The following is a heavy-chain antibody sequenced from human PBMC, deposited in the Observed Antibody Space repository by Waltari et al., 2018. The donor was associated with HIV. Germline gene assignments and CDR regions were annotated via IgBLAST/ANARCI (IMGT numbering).Heavy chain of an antibody. CDR3: ARHRSARSAVDI. J-gene: IGHJ3*02. CDR2: IDPSDSYT. V-gene: IGHV5-10-1*01. CDR1: GYGFTSYW. D-gene: IGHD6-6*01. Sequence: EVQLVQSGSEVKKPGESLRISCKGHGYGFTSYWISLVQQMPGKGLEWRGRIDPSDSYTNYSPSFQGHVTISADKSISTAYLQWSSLKASDTAMYYCARHRSARSAVDIWGQGTMVTVSS.